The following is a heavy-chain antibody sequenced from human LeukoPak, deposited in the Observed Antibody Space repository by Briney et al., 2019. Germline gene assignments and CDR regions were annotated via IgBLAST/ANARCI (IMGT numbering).Heavy chain of an antibody. Sequence: EASVKVSCKASGGTFSSYAISWVRQAPGQGLEWMGGIIPIFGTANYAQKFQGRVTITADESTSTAYMELSSLRSEDTAVYYCARGPSRFGELSGDYWGQGTLVTVSS. CDR2: IIPIFGTA. CDR1: GGTFSSYA. D-gene: IGHD3-10*01. J-gene: IGHJ4*02. V-gene: IGHV1-69*13. CDR3: ARGPSRFGELSGDY.